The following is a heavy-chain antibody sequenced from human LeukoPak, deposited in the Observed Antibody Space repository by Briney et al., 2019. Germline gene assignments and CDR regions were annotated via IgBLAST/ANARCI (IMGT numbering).Heavy chain of an antibody. CDR1: GFTFSSYG. D-gene: IGHD3-22*01. CDR2: IWYDGSNK. Sequence: GGSLRLSCAASGFTFSSYGMHWVRQAPGKGLEWVAVIWYDGSNKYYADSVKGRFTISRDNSKNTLYLQMNSLRAEDTAVYYCARERSTTMIVVAIQGLDYWGQGTLVTVSS. CDR3: ARERSTTMIVVAIQGLDY. J-gene: IGHJ4*02. V-gene: IGHV3-33*01.